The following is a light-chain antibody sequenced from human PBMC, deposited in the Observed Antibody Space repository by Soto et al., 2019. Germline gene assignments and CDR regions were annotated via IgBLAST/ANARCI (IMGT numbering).Light chain of an antibody. Sequence: QSALTQPASVSGSPGQSITISCTGTGGDIGTYYLVSWYQQHPGRAPKLIIFEGNKRPSGVSNRFSASKSGNTASLAISGLQAEDEADYHCCSYAGRSTVICGGGTKVTVL. J-gene: IGLJ2*01. V-gene: IGLV2-23*01. CDR1: GGDIGTYYL. CDR3: CSYAGRSTVI. CDR2: EGN.